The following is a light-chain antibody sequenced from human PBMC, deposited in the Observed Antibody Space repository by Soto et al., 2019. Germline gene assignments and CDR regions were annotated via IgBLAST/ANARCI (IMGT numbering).Light chain of an antibody. Sequence: QSVLTQPPSASGPPGQRVTISCSGSSSNIGSNTVHWYQQLPGTAPKLLIYSNNQRPSGVPDRFSGSKSGTSASLAISGLQSEDEADYYCAAWDDSLSGVVFGGGTKRTVL. CDR2: SNN. V-gene: IGLV1-44*01. J-gene: IGLJ2*01. CDR3: AAWDDSLSGVV. CDR1: SSNIGSNT.